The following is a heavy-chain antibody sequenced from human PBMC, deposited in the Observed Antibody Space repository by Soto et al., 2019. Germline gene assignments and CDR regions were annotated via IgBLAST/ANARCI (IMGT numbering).Heavy chain of an antibody. J-gene: IGHJ4*02. CDR3: ARDLGGPDY. V-gene: IGHV3-74*03. D-gene: IGHD3-16*01. Sequence: GGSLRLSCAASGFSLSPYWMHWVRQVPGRGLEWVARLSSDGFGAAYADSVKGRFFISRDIARNTLSLQMNSLRADDAAVYYCARDLGGPDYWGRGTSVTVSS. CDR1: GFSLSPYW. CDR2: LSSDGFGA.